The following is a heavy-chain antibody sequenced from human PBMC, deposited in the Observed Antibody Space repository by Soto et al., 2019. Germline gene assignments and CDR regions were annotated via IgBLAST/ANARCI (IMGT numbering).Heavy chain of an antibody. CDR1: GGSVSSGAYY. CDR3: ARARLRAVYAFDI. V-gene: IGHV4-31*03. CDR2: IYYSGST. D-gene: IGHD5-12*01. Sequence: SETLSLTCTVSGGSVSSGAYYWTWIRQRPGKGLEWIGYIYYSGSTYYSPSLKSRLSISLDTSKNQFSLRLSSVTAADTAMYYCARARLRAVYAFDIWGQGTMVTVPS. J-gene: IGHJ3*02.